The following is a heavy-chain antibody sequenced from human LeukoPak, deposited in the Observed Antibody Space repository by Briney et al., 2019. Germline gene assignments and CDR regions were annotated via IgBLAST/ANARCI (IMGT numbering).Heavy chain of an antibody. Sequence: GGSLRLSCAASGFTFNTYSMNWVRQAPGKGLEWVSYISSSSSTRYYADSVKGRFTISRDNAKNSLYLQMNSLRAEDTAMYYCSSGYGPNVNWGQGTLVTVSS. D-gene: IGHD1-1*01. CDR3: SSGYGPNVN. CDR1: GFTFNTYS. J-gene: IGHJ4*02. V-gene: IGHV3-48*04. CDR2: ISSSSSTR.